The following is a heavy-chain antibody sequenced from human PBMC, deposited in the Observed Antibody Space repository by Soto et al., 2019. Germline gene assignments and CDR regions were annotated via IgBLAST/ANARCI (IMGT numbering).Heavy chain of an antibody. CDR3: ARLRVYGDYGDY. D-gene: IGHD4-17*01. V-gene: IGHV4-30-4*01. Sequence: QVQLQESGPGLVKPSQTLSLTCTVSGGSLSNNDYYWSWIRQPPGKGLEWIGYIYYSGSSFYNPSLNSRVTVSIDTSKSQLSLKLSSVTAADTAVYYCARLRVYGDYGDYWGQGTLVTVSS. J-gene: IGHJ4*02. CDR1: GGSLSNNDYY. CDR2: IYYSGSS.